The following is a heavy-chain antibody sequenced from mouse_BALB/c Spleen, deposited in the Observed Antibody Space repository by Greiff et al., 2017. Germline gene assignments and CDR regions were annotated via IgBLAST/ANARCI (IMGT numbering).Heavy chain of an antibody. CDR2: ILPGSGST. Sequence: QVQLQQSGAELMKPGASVKISCKATGYTFSSYWIEWVKQRPGHGLEWIGEILPGSGSTNYNEKFKGKATFTADTSSNTAYMQLSSLTSEESAVYCCAGYGGGCAYWGQGTLVTVSA. J-gene: IGHJ3*01. CDR1: GYTFSSYW. V-gene: IGHV1-9*01. CDR3: AGYGGGCAY. D-gene: IGHD1-1*02.